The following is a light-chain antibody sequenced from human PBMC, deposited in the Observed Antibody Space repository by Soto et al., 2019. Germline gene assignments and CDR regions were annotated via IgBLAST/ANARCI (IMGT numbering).Light chain of an antibody. J-gene: IGKJ4*01. CDR2: AAS. CDR3: QQYSSYPRT. CDR1: QGISSY. V-gene: IGKV1-9*01. Sequence: DIQMTQSPSSLSASVVDRVTITCRASQGISSYLAWYQQKPGKAPKLLIYAASTLQSGVPSRFSGSGSGTDFTLTISCLQSEAFATYYCQQYSSYPRTFGGGTKVDIK.